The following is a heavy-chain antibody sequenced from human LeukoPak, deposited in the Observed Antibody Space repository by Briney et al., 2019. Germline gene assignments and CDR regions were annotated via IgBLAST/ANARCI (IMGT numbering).Heavy chain of an antibody. CDR1: GYTFTGYY. CDR2: INPNSGGT. V-gene: IGHV1-2*02. D-gene: IGHD6-13*01. CDR3: AREVRIAAASWFDP. J-gene: IGHJ5*02. Sequence: ASVKVSCKASGYTFTGYYMHWVRQAPGQGLEWMGWINPNSGGTNYAQKFQGRVTMTRDTSISTAYMELSRLRSDDTAVHYCAREVRIAAASWFDPWGQGTLVTVSS.